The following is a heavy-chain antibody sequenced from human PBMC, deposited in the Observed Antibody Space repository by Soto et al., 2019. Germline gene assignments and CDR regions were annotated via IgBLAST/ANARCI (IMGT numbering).Heavy chain of an antibody. CDR3: ARGNSAEAAIFTEG. CDR1: GFSFSTYA. V-gene: IGHV3-48*01. J-gene: IGHJ1*01. CDR2: INSGSRTI. Sequence: EVQLVESGGDLVQSGGSLRLSCAASGFSFSTYAMNWVRQAPGKGLECVSYINSGSRTIYYAASVKGRFIIARDNAKNVQYLQMNSLRAEDTAVYYCARGNSAEAAIFTEGWGQGNLVTVSS. D-gene: IGHD5-18*01.